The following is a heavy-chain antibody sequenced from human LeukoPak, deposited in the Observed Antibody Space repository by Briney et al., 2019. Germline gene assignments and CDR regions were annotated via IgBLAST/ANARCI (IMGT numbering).Heavy chain of an antibody. Sequence: PSQTLSLTCSVSGDSIRSGTYYWSWIRQPAGKGLEWIGRIYTSGSTSYNPSLKSRVTISVDTSKNQFSLKLTSVTAADTAVYYCASLIAVAGYFDYWGQGTLVTVSS. D-gene: IGHD6-19*01. V-gene: IGHV4-61*02. CDR2: IYTSGST. CDR1: GDSIRSGTYY. J-gene: IGHJ4*02. CDR3: ASLIAVAGYFDY.